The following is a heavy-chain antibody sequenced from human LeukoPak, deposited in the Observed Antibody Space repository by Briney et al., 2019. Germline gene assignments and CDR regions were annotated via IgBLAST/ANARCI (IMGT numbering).Heavy chain of an antibody. D-gene: IGHD3-3*01. CDR3: ARGLRFLEWLLSRNYYYYGMDV. Sequence: ASVKVSCKASGYTFTSYDINWVRQATGQGLEWMGWMNPNSGNTGYAQKFQGRVTMTRNTSISTAYMELSSLRSEDTAVYYCARGLRFLEWLLSRNYYYYGMDVWGQGTTVTVSS. V-gene: IGHV1-8*01. J-gene: IGHJ6*02. CDR1: GYTFTSYD. CDR2: MNPNSGNT.